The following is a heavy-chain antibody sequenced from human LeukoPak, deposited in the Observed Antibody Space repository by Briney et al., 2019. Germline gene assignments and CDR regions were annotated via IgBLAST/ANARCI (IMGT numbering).Heavy chain of an antibody. Sequence: SVKVSCKASGGTFSSYAISWVRQAPGQGLEWMGGIIPIFGTANYAQKFQGRVTITADESTSTAYMELSSLRSEDTAVYYCARGSFPLAGAGPANYYYYMDVWGKGTTVTVSS. CDR3: ARGSFPLAGAGPANYYYYMDV. CDR2: IIPIFGTA. D-gene: IGHD6-19*01. V-gene: IGHV1-69*13. J-gene: IGHJ6*03. CDR1: GGTFSSYA.